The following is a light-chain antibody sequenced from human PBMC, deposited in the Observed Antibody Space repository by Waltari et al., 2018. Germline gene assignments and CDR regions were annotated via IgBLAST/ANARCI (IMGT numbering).Light chain of an antibody. J-gene: IGKJ4*01. Sequence: IQMTQSPSTLPASVGDSVTITCRASQSISTWLAWYQQKPGKAPNLLIYQASSLQSGVPSRFSGSGSGTEFTLTISSLQPDDFANYYCQQFHSYPLTFGGGTTVEIK. CDR1: QSISTW. CDR2: QAS. CDR3: QQFHSYPLT. V-gene: IGKV1-5*03.